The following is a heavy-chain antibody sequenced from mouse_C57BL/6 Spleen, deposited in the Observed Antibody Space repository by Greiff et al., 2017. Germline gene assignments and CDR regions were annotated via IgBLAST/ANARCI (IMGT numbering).Heavy chain of an antibody. Sequence: EVQLQQSGPELVKPGASVKIPCKASGYTFTDYNMDWVKQSHGKSLEWIGDINPNNGGTIYNQKFKGKATLTVDKSSSTAYMELRSLTSEDTAVYYCARKGIYYGNPASFAYWGQGTLVTGSA. D-gene: IGHD2-1*01. V-gene: IGHV1-18*01. CDR1: GYTFTDYN. CDR3: ARKGIYYGNPASFAY. CDR2: INPNNGGT. J-gene: IGHJ3*01.